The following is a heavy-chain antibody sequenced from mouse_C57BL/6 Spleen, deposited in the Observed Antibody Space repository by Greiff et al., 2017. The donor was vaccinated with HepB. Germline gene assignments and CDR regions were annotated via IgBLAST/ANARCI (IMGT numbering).Heavy chain of an antibody. CDR1: GYTFTSYW. V-gene: IGHV1-7*01. D-gene: IGHD6-5*01. CDR3: AREPMATTWRLAY. J-gene: IGHJ3*01. Sequence: VQLQQSGAELAKPGASVKLSCKASGYTFTSYWMHWVKQRPGQGLEWIGYINPSSGYTKYNQKFKDKATLTADKASSTAYMQLSSLTSEDSAVYYCAREPMATTWRLAYWGQGTLVTVSA. CDR2: INPSSGYT.